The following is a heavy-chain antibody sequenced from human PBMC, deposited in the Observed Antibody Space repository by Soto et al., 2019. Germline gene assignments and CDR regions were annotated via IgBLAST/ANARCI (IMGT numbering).Heavy chain of an antibody. CDR1: GFTFSSYA. D-gene: IGHD3-10*01. CDR2: ISGSGGST. CDR3: AKDYYGSGSYKGLDY. V-gene: IGHV3-23*01. Sequence: GGSLRLSCAASGFTFSSYAMSWVRQAPGKGLEWVSAISGSGGSTYYADSVKGRFTISRDNSKNTLYLQMNSLRAEDTAVYYCAKDYYGSGSYKGLDYWGQGTLVTVSS. J-gene: IGHJ4*02.